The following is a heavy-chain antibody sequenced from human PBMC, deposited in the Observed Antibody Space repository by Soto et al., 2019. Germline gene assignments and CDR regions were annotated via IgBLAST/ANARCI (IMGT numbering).Heavy chain of an antibody. V-gene: IGHV1-69*04. CDR2: IIPILGIA. CDR3: ARESYYGSGSYPLDYYYYMDV. J-gene: IGHJ6*03. CDR1: GGTFSSYT. D-gene: IGHD3-10*01. Sequence: SVKVSCKASGGTFSSYTISWVRQAPGQGLEWMGRIIPILGIANYAQKFQGRVTITADKSTSTAYMELSSLRSEDTAVYYCARESYYGSGSYPLDYYYYMDVWGKGTTVTVSS.